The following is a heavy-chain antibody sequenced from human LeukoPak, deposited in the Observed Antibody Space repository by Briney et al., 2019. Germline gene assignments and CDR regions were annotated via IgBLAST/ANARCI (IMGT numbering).Heavy chain of an antibody. CDR1: GYTFTSYG. D-gene: IGHD6-13*01. CDR2: ISGYNGNT. V-gene: IGHV1-18*01. CDR3: AGFYGYSSSWYLRY. Sequence: ASVKVSCKASGYTFTSYGISWVRQAPGQGLEWMGWISGYNGNTNYAQNLQGRVTMTTDTSTSTVYMELRSLRSDDTAVYYCAGFYGYSSSWYLRYWGQGTLVTVSS. J-gene: IGHJ4*02.